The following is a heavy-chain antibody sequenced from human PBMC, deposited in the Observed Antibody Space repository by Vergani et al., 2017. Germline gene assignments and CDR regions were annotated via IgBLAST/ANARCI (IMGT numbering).Heavy chain of an antibody. J-gene: IGHJ5*02. CDR1: GYTFTGYY. D-gene: IGHD1-20*01. V-gene: IGHV1-2*02. CDR3: ATLTGNLFDP. CDR2: INPNSGGT. Sequence: QVQLVQSGAEVKKPWASVKVSCKASGYTFTGYYMHWVRQAPGQGLEWMGWINPNSGGTTYAQKFQGRVTMTRDTSISTAYMELSRLRSDDTAVYYCATLTGNLFDPWGQGTLVTVSS.